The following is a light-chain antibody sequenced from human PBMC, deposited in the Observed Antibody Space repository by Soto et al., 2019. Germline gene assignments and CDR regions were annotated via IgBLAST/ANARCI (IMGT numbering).Light chain of an antibody. CDR1: QRTTNN. V-gene: IGKV3-15*01. Sequence: EMLMTLASASLSVSPGEKVSLSCWSSQRTTNNVAQYQQLPGQPPRLLFFDTSTWPTGVPATFSGSRSGTAFTLTIRRLQFTEFEINYWLQYQNRAWTLAQATK. CDR3: LQYQNRAWT. J-gene: IGKJ1*01. CDR2: DTS.